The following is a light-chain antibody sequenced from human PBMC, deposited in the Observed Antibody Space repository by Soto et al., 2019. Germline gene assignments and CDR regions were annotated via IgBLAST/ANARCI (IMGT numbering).Light chain of an antibody. CDR1: SSDVGGYNY. Sequence: QSALTQPRSVSGSPGQSVAISCSGTSSDVGGYNYVTWYQQYPGKAPKLMIYDVYKRPSGVPDRFSGSKSGNTASLIISGLQAADEAYYYYCSLAASFSLFGAGPKVTVL. CDR3: CSLAASFSL. V-gene: IGLV2-11*01. CDR2: DVY. J-gene: IGLJ1*01.